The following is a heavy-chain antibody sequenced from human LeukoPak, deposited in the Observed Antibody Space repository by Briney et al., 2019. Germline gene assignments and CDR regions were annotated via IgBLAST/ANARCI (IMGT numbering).Heavy chain of an antibody. V-gene: IGHV1-18*01. Sequence: GASVTVSCKASGYTFTSYGISWVRQAPGQGLEWMGWISAYNGNTNYAQKLQGRVTMTTDTSTSTAYMELRSLRSDDTAVYYCARAAIRITMIVVDDYWGQGTLVTVSS. CDR3: ARAAIRITMIVVDDY. J-gene: IGHJ4*02. CDR2: ISAYNGNT. CDR1: GYTFTSYG. D-gene: IGHD3-22*01.